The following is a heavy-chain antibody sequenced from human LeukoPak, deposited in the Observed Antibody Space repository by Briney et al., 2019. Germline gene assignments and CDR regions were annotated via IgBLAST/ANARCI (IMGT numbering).Heavy chain of an antibody. D-gene: IGHD4-23*01. J-gene: IGHJ4*02. CDR3: ARSVTHFDY. V-gene: IGHV4-30-2*01. CDR2: IYHSGST. Sequence: WVRQMPGKGLEWIGYIYHSGSTYYNPSLKSRVTISVDRSKNQFSLKLSSVTAADTAVYYCARSVTHFDYWGQGTLVTVSS.